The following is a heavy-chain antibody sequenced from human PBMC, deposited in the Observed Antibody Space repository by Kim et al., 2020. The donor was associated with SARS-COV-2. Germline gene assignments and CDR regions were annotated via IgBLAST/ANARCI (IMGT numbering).Heavy chain of an antibody. D-gene: IGHD6-19*01. CDR3: AKESPGSGWY. CDR2: ISYDGSNK. Sequence: GGSLRLSCAASGFTFSSYGMHWVRQAPGKGLEWVAVISYDGSNKYYADSVKGRFTISRDNSKNTLYLQMNSLRAEDTAVYYCAKESPGSGWYWGQGTLVTVSS. J-gene: IGHJ4*02. V-gene: IGHV3-30*18. CDR1: GFTFSSYG.